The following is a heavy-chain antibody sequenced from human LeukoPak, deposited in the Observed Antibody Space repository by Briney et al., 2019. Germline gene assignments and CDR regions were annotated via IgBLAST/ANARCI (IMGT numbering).Heavy chain of an antibody. Sequence: PGGSLRLSCAASGFTFSSYSMNWVRQAPGKGLEWVSSISSSSSYIYYADSVKGRFTISRDNAKNSLYLQMNSLRAEDTAVYYCARSSGSYDILTGYALGYWGQGTLVTVSS. J-gene: IGHJ4*02. CDR1: GFTFSSYS. CDR2: ISSSSSYI. CDR3: ARSSGSYDILTGYALGY. V-gene: IGHV3-21*01. D-gene: IGHD3-9*01.